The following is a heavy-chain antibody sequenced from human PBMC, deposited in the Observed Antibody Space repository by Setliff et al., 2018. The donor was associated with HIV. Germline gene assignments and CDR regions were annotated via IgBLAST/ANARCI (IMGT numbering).Heavy chain of an antibody. V-gene: IGHV4-38-2*01. CDR2: IYHSGST. CDR1: GYSISSGYY. J-gene: IGHJ4*02. CDR3: GRHPPTSDYNYNLIFDY. D-gene: IGHD1-1*01. Sequence: PSETLSLTCAVSGYSISSGYYWGWIRQPPGKGLEWIGSIYHSGSTYYNPSLKSRVTISVDTSKNQFSLKLRSVTAADTATYYCGRHPPTSDYNYNLIFDYWGRGVLVTVSS.